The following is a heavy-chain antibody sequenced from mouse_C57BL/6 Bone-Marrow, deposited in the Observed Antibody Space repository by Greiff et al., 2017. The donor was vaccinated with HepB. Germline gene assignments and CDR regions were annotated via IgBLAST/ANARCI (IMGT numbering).Heavy chain of an antibody. CDR2: ISSGGSYT. D-gene: IGHD1-1*01. V-gene: IGHV5-6*01. Sequence: EVQGVESGGDLVKPGGSLKLSCAASGFTFSSYGMSWVRQTPDKRLEWVATISSGGSYTYYPDSVKGRFTISRDNAKKTLYLQMSNLKSEDTAMYYCARPSTVVATRYFDVWGTGTTVTVSS. CDR3: ARPSTVVATRYFDV. CDR1: GFTFSSYG. J-gene: IGHJ1*03.